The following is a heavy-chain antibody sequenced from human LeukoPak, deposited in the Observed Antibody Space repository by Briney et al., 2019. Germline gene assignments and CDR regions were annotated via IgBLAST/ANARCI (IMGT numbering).Heavy chain of an antibody. CDR1: GFTFSSFP. V-gene: IGHV3-23*01. CDR3: AKDQAAVAAYYFDY. J-gene: IGHJ4*02. Sequence: GGSLRLSCAASGFTFSSFPMSWVRQAPGRGLEWFSAIIGSGGSTYYADSVKGRFTISRDNSKNTLYLQMNSLRAEDTAVYYCAKDQAAVAAYYFDYWGQGTLVTVSS. CDR2: IIGSGGST. D-gene: IGHD6-19*01.